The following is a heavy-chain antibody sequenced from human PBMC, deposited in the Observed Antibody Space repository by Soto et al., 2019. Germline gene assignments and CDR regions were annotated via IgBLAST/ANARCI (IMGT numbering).Heavy chain of an antibody. V-gene: IGHV5-10-1*01. J-gene: IGHJ3*02. Sequence: GESLKISCKGSGYSFTSYWISWVRQMPGKGLEWMGRIDPSDSYTNYSPSFQGHVTISADKSISTAYLQWSSLKASDTAMYYCARPVPYYYDSSGYPASDAFDIWGQGTMVTVSS. CDR2: IDPSDSYT. CDR1: GYSFTSYW. CDR3: ARPVPYYYDSSGYPASDAFDI. D-gene: IGHD3-22*01.